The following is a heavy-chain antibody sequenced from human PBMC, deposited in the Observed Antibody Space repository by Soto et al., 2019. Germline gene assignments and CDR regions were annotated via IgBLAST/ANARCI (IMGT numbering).Heavy chain of an antibody. Sequence: PGGSLRLSCAASGFTFSSYAMHWVRQAPGKGLEGVAVISYDGSNKYYADSVRGRFTISRDNSKNTLYLQMNSLRAEDTAVYYCARGPNYYDSSGYVAGLYGMDVWGQGTTVTVSS. CDR2: ISYDGSNK. V-gene: IGHV3-30-3*01. D-gene: IGHD3-22*01. CDR3: ARGPNYYDSSGYVAGLYGMDV. CDR1: GFTFSSYA. J-gene: IGHJ6*02.